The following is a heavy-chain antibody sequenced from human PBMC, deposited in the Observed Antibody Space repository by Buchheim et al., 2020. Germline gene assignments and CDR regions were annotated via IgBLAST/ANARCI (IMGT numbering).Heavy chain of an antibody. D-gene: IGHD3-22*01. V-gene: IGHV4-30-4*01. J-gene: IGHJ5*02. CDR2: IYYSGST. CDR3: ARGLKDYDSSGYFAYWFDP. Sequence: QVQLQESGPGLVKPSQTLSLTCTVSGGSISSGDYYWSWIRQPPGKGLEWIGYIYYSGSTYYNPSLKSRVTISVDTSKTQFSLKLSSVTAADTAVYYCARGLKDYDSSGYFAYWFDPWGQGTL. CDR1: GGSISSGDYY.